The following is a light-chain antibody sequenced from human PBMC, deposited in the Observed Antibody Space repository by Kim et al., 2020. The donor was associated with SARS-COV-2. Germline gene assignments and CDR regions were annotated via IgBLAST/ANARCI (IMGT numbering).Light chain of an antibody. CDR1: NNDVGDYTR. J-gene: IGLJ1*01. Sequence: PGKKTIISPPETNNDVGDYTRLPWYHQAPRPDPKLVIYEVPTRPSGVPDRSSGSKAGNTASINISDLQAEDDADYFCSSHTGDSYVFGSGTKVTVL. V-gene: IGLV2-18*02. CDR3: SSHTGDSYV. CDR2: EVP.